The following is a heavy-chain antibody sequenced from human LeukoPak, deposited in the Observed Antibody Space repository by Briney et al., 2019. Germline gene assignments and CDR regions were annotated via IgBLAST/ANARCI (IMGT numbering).Heavy chain of an antibody. V-gene: IGHV1-46*01. D-gene: IGHD5-18*01. CDR1: GYTFTSYY. CDR3: ARDSLGGYSYGYGPVGY. Sequence: ASVKVSCKASGYTFTSYYMHWVRQAPGQGLEWMGIINPSGGSTSYAQKFQGRVTMTRDTSTSTVYMELSSLRSEDTAVYYCARDSLGGYSYGYGPVGYWGQGTLVTVFS. CDR2: INPSGGST. J-gene: IGHJ4*02.